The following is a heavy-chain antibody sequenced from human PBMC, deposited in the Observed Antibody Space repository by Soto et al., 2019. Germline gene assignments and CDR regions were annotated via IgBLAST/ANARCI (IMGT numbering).Heavy chain of an antibody. CDR1: GYTFSNFG. Sequence: QVQLVQSGTEVKKPGASVKVSCKASGYTFSNFGLSWVRQAPGQGLEWMGWISPSNGQTIYAQNFHGRVPMTTDTSTATANMELRCVISDDTAVYYCARVSMIFGVANLGSYFDYWGQGTRVTVSA. D-gene: IGHD3-3*01. J-gene: IGHJ4*02. V-gene: IGHV1-18*01. CDR3: ARVSMIFGVANLGSYFDY. CDR2: ISPSNGQT.